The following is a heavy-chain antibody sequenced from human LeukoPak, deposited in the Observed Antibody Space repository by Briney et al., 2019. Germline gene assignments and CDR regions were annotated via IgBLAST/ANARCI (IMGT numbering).Heavy chain of an antibody. J-gene: IGHJ4*02. V-gene: IGHV3-23*01. CDR2: VTGGGGTT. CDR3: AKEGSSGYYYFDY. CDR1: GFTFSSFA. D-gene: IGHD3-22*01. Sequence: GGSLRLSCAASGFTFSSFAMSWVRQAPGKGLEWVSPVTGGGGTTYSADSVRGRFTISRDDSKNMLYLQMNSLRAEDTAVYYCAKEGSSGYYYFDYWGQGALVTVSS.